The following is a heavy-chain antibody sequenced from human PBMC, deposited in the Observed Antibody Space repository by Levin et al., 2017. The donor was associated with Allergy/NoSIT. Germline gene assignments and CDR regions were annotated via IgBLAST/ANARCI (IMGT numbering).Heavy chain of an antibody. Sequence: SETLSLTCAVSGGSISSSNWWSWVRQPPGKGLEWIGEIYHSGSTNYNPSLKSRVTISVDKSKNQFSLKLSSVTAADTAVYYCARATYVIITMVRGASANWFDPWGQGTLVTVSS. CDR2: IYHSGST. CDR3: ARATYVIITMVRGASANWFDP. J-gene: IGHJ5*02. V-gene: IGHV4-4*02. D-gene: IGHD3-10*01. CDR1: GGSISSSNW.